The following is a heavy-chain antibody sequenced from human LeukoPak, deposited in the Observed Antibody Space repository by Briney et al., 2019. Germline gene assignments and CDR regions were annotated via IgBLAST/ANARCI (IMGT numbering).Heavy chain of an antibody. CDR2: IYYSGST. D-gene: IGHD3-10*01. Sequence: GSLRLSCAASGFTFSSYAMSWIRQPPGKGLEWIGYIYYSGSTNYNPSPKSRVTISVDTSKNQFSLKLSSVTAADTAVYYCARVGRAFGSYYFDYWGQGTLVTVSS. J-gene: IGHJ4*02. V-gene: IGHV4-59*01. CDR3: ARVGRAFGSYYFDY. CDR1: GFTFSSYA.